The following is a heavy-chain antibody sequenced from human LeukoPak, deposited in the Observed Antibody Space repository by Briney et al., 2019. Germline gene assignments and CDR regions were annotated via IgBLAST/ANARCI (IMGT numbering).Heavy chain of an antibody. CDR2: ISSSSSYI. Sequence: GGSLRLSCAASGFTFSSYSMNWVRQAPGKGLEWVSSISSSSSYIYYADSVKGRFTISRDNAKNSLYLQMNSLRAEDTAVYYCARGVGYDFWSGCLNWGQGTLVTVSS. V-gene: IGHV3-21*01. J-gene: IGHJ4*02. D-gene: IGHD3-3*01. CDR1: GFTFSSYS. CDR3: ARGVGYDFWSGCLN.